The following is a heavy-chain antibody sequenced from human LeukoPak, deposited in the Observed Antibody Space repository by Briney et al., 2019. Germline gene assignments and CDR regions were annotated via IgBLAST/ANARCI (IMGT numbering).Heavy chain of an antibody. CDR3: ARDVYCSSTSCYFWFDP. J-gene: IGHJ5*02. V-gene: IGHV4-4*07. CDR2: IYTSGST. CDR1: GGSISSYY. D-gene: IGHD2-2*01. Sequence: SETLSLTCTVSGGSISSYYWSWIRQPAGKGLEWIGRIYTSGSTNYNPSLKSRVTMSVDTSKNQFSLKLSSVNAADTAVYYCARDVYCSSTSCYFWFDPWGQGTLVTVSS.